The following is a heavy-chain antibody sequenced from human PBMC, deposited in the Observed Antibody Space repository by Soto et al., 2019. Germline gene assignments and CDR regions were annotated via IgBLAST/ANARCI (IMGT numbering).Heavy chain of an antibody. Sequence: QVQLVESGGGVVQPGRSLRLSCAASGFTFSSYGMHWVRQAPGKGLEWVAVISYDGSNKYYADSVKGRFTISRDNSKNTLYLQMNSLRAEDTAVYYCAKPSYGGNSYEAFDIWGQGTMVTVSS. CDR1: GFTFSSYG. CDR3: AKPSYGGNSYEAFDI. J-gene: IGHJ3*02. CDR2: ISYDGSNK. D-gene: IGHD4-17*01. V-gene: IGHV3-30*18.